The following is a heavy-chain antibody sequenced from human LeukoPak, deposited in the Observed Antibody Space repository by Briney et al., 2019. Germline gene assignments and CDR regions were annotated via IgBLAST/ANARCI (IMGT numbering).Heavy chain of an antibody. D-gene: IGHD6-6*01. CDR2: ISGSGDNT. V-gene: IGHV3-23*01. Sequence: GGSLRLSCAASGFTFSSYAMSWVRQVPGKGLEWVSVISGSGDNTYYADSVKGRFTISRDNSKNMLYLQMNGLRAEDTAVYYCAKWKYSNSGVDDYWGQGTLVTVSS. J-gene: IGHJ4*02. CDR1: GFTFSSYA. CDR3: AKWKYSNSGVDDY.